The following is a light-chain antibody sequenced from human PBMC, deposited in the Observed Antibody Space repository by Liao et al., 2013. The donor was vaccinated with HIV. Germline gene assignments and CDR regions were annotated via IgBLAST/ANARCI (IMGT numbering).Light chain of an antibody. J-gene: IGLJ2*01. CDR1: NIRTKS. V-gene: IGLV3-21*01. CDR3: QSTDSSATYVL. CDR2: YDD. Sequence: SYELTQPPSVSVAPGKTARISCGGNNIRTKSVHWYQQMPGQAPALVIYYDDDRPSGIPERFSGSSSGTRVTLTISGVQAEDEADYYCQSTDSSATYVLFGGGTKLTVL.